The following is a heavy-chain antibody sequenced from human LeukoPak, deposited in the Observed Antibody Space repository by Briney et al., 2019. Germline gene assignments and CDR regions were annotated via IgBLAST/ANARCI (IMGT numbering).Heavy chain of an antibody. Sequence: ASVKVSCKASGYTLTELSMHWVRQAPGKGLEWMGGFDPEDGETIYAQKFQGRVTMTEDTSTDTAYMELSSLRSEDTAVYYCATSPLAYGDYRWDAFDIWGQGTMVTVSS. V-gene: IGHV1-24*01. D-gene: IGHD4-17*01. J-gene: IGHJ3*02. CDR3: ATSPLAYGDYRWDAFDI. CDR1: GYTLTELS. CDR2: FDPEDGET.